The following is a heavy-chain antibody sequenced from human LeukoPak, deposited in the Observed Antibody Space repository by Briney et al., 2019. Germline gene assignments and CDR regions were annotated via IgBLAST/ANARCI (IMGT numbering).Heavy chain of an antibody. CDR2: ISYDGSNK. CDR3: AKSPGVLLWFGSFDY. V-gene: IGHV3-30*18. J-gene: IGHJ4*02. Sequence: PGGSLRLSCAASGFTFSSYSMHWVRQAPGKGLEWVAIISYDGSNKFYADSVKGQFTISRDNSKNTLYLQMNSLRAEDTAVYYCAKSPGVLLWFGSFDYWGQGTLVTVSS. D-gene: IGHD3-10*01. CDR1: GFTFSSYS.